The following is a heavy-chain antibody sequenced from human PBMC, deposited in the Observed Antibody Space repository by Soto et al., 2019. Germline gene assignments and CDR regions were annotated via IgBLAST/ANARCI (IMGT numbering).Heavy chain of an antibody. CDR1: GFTFSDYY. Sequence: GGSLRLSCAGSGFTFSDYYINWVRQAPGKGLEWISYVSTRGSTVNYADSVEGRFTIFRDNAENSLYLQMNSLKPEDTAIYYCVKDRSGSYYLNDYRGQGTLVTVSS. J-gene: IGHJ4*02. D-gene: IGHD3-10*01. CDR3: VKDRSGSYYLNDY. CDR2: VSTRGSTV. V-gene: IGHV3-11*01.